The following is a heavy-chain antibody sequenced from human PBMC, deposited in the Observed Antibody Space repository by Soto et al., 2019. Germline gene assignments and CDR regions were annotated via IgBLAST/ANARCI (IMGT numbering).Heavy chain of an antibody. CDR1: GFSFDDHT. CDR3: VNDRGTRWRTFYFYYMDV. V-gene: IGHV3-9*01. Sequence: EVQLEESGGGLVQPGTSLRLSCEASGFSFDDHTMHWVRQVPGQGLEWVSGISWNSGKTVYSDSVKGRFIISRDNDENYLFLQMNSLRPEDTVSNYCVNDRGTRWRTFYFYYMDVWGKGTAVAVSS. CDR2: ISWNSGKT. D-gene: IGHD2-15*01. J-gene: IGHJ6*03.